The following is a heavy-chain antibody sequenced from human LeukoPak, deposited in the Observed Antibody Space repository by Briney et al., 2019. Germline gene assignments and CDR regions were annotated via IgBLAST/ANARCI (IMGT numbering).Heavy chain of an antibody. Sequence: GGSLRLSCAGSGFTFSSYSMSWVRQAPGKGLEWVSSISNSSIYIYRADSLKGRFTISRDNAKNSVYLQMNSLRAEDTAVYYCARDRGGVESDGFIVGFDIWGQGTTVTVSS. CDR3: ARDRGGVESDGFIVGFDI. D-gene: IGHD3-16*02. V-gene: IGHV3-21*01. CDR2: ISNSSIYI. J-gene: IGHJ3*02. CDR1: GFTFSSYS.